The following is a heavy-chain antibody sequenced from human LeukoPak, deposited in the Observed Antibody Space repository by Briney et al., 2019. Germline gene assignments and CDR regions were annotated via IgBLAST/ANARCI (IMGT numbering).Heavy chain of an antibody. Sequence: GGSLRLSCAASKFTFSSYWMSWVRQAPGKGLEWVSSISSSSSYIYYADSVRGRFTISRDNAKNSLFLQMNSLRAGDTAVYYCAIMPYDSSGYSQYWGQGTLVTVSS. CDR3: AIMPYDSSGYSQY. CDR1: KFTFSSYW. D-gene: IGHD3-22*01. V-gene: IGHV3-21*01. J-gene: IGHJ4*02. CDR2: ISSSSSYI.